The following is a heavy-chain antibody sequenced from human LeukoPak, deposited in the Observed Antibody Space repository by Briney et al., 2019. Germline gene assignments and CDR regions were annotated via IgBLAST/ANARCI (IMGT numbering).Heavy chain of an antibody. J-gene: IGHJ5*02. D-gene: IGHD3-10*01. V-gene: IGHV3-30*18. CDR2: ISYDGSNK. Sequence: PGRSLRLSCAASGFTFSSYGMHWVRQAPGKGLEWVAVISYDGSNKYYADSVKGRFTISRDNSKNTLYLQMNSLRAEDTAVYYCAKGEIATYYYGSGSYYNELDWFDPWGQGTLVTVSS. CDR3: AKGEIATYYYGSGSYYNELDWFDP. CDR1: GFTFSSYG.